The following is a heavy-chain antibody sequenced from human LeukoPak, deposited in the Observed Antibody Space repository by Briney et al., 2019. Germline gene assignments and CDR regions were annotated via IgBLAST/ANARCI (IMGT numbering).Heavy chain of an antibody. CDR1: GYTFTGYY. CDR3: ARVSGQGYSSGWYYFDY. D-gene: IGHD6-19*01. Sequence: GASVKVSCKASGYTFTGYYMHWVRQAPGQGLEWMGRINPNSGGTNYAQKFRGRVTMTRDTSISTAYMELSRLRSDDTAVYYCARVSGQGYSSGWYYFDYWGQGTLVTVSS. J-gene: IGHJ4*02. CDR2: INPNSGGT. V-gene: IGHV1-2*06.